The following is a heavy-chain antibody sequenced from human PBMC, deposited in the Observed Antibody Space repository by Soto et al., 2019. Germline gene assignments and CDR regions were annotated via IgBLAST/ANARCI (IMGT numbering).Heavy chain of an antibody. D-gene: IGHD3-10*01. CDR1: GGTFSSYA. Sequence: QVQLVQSGAEVKKPGSSVKVSCKASGGTFSSYAISWVRQAPGQGLEWMGGIIPIFGTANYAQKFQGRVKITADESTSTAYMELSSLRSEDTAVYYCARLTYYYGSGSYRWFDPWGQGTLVTVSS. CDR3: ARLTYYYGSGSYRWFDP. V-gene: IGHV1-69*01. J-gene: IGHJ5*02. CDR2: IIPIFGTA.